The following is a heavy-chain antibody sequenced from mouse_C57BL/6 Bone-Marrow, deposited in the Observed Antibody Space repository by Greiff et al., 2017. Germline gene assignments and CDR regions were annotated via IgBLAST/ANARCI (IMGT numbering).Heavy chain of an antibody. D-gene: IGHD1-1*01. CDR2: IDPENGDT. CDR1: GFNIKDDY. J-gene: IGHJ1*03. V-gene: IGHV14-4*01. CDR3: TTYYGSGYWYCDV. Sequence: VQLKESGAELVRPGASVKLSCTASGFNIKDDYMHWVKQRPEQGLEWIGWIDPENGDTEYASKFQGKATIPADTSSNTAYLQLRSLTSEDTAVYYCTTYYGSGYWYCDVWGTGPTVTVSS.